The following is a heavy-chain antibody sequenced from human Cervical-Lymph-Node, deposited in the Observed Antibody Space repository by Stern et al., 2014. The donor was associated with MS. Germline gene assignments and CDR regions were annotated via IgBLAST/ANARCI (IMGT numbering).Heavy chain of an antibody. CDR1: GFTFKNYA. J-gene: IGHJ4*02. Sequence: VQLLESGGGVVQPGRSLRLSCVASGFTFKNYAMHWVRQAPGKGLEWVAVTSDDGDKNYYADSVRGRFNVSRNNSKNTLYLQMNSLRPDDTATYYCARSAHSDYWGQGSLVIVSS. V-gene: IGHV3-30-3*01. CDR2: TSDDGDKN. CDR3: ARSAHSDY.